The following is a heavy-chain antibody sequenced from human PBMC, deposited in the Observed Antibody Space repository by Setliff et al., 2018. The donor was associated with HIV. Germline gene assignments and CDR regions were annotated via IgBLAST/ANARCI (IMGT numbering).Heavy chain of an antibody. CDR2: ITHTRAT. V-gene: IGHV4-34*01. CDR3: VRGGDSNSWYWGRWFDP. D-gene: IGHD6-13*01. J-gene: IGHJ5*02. CDR1: GESLSGYY. Sequence: PSETLSLTCAVYGESLSGYYWSWIRQPPGKGLEWIGDITHTRATNYNPSLQSRVTMSVDTSKNQFSLKLNSVTAADTAVYYCVRGGDSNSWYWGRWFDPWGQGTLVTVSS.